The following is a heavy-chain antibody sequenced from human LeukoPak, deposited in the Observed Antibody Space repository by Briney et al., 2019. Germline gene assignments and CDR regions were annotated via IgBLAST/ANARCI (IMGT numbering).Heavy chain of an antibody. CDR3: ARGHAAYCGGDCYSP. J-gene: IGHJ5*02. CDR2: ISSSGSTI. CDR1: GFTFSSYE. D-gene: IGHD2-21*02. Sequence: QTGGSLRLSCAASGFTFSSYEMNWVRQAPGKGLEWVSYISSSGSTIYYADSVKGRFTISRDNAKNSLYLQMNSLRAEDTAVYYCARGHAAYCGGDCYSPWGQGTLVTVSS. V-gene: IGHV3-48*03.